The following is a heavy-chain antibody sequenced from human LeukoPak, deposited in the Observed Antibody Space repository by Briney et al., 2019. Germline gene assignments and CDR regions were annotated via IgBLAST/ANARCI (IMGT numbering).Heavy chain of an antibody. Sequence: GGSLRLSCAASEFSVGSNYMTWVRQAPGKGLEWVSLIYSGGSTYYADSVKGRFTISRDNSKNTLYLQMNSLRAEDTAVYYCARTPYGSGSYYFDYWGQGTLVTVSS. CDR1: EFSVGSNY. J-gene: IGHJ4*02. D-gene: IGHD3-10*01. V-gene: IGHV3-66*01. CDR2: IYSGGST. CDR3: ARTPYGSGSYYFDY.